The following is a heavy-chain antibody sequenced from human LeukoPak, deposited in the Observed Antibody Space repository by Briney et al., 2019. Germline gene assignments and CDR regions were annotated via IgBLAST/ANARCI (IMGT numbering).Heavy chain of an antibody. D-gene: IGHD5-18*01. CDR1: GGTFSSHA. CDR2: IIPIFGTA. CDR3: AGGIQLYAGWFDP. J-gene: IGHJ5*02. Sequence: VASVKVSCKASGGTFSSHAISWVRQAPGQGLEWMGGIIPIFGTANYAQKFQGRVTITTDESTSTAYMELSSLRSEDTAVYYCAGGIQLYAGWFDPWGQGTLVTVSS. V-gene: IGHV1-69*05.